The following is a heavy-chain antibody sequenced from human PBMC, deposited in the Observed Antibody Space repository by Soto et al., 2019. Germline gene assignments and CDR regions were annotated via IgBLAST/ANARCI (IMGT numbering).Heavy chain of an antibody. J-gene: IGHJ4*02. CDR2: IYYSGST. V-gene: IGHV4-59*02. Sequence: QVQLQESGPGLVKPSETLSLTCTVSGGSVSSYYWSWIRQPPGKGLEWIGYIYYSGSTNYNPSLKSRVTMAVDTSKNQFRLKLSSVAAADTAVYYGARGRGSGGSGHGLFDYWGQGTLVTVSS. D-gene: IGHD2-15*01. CDR3: ARGRGSGGSGHGLFDY. CDR1: GGSVSSYY.